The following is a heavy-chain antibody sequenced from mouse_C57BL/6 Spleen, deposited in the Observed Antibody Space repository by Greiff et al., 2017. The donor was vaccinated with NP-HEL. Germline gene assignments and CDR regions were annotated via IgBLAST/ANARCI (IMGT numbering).Heavy chain of an antibody. D-gene: IGHD4-1*02. V-gene: IGHV5-17*01. CDR2: ISSGSSTI. CDR3: ARPTGTGYYFDY. J-gene: IGHJ2*01. Sequence: EVMLVESGGGLVKPGGSLKLSCAASGFTFSDYGMHWVRQAPEKGLEWVAYISSGSSTIYYADTVKGRFTISRDNAKNTLCLQMTSLRSEDTAMYYCARPTGTGYYFDYWGQGTTLTVSS. CDR1: GFTFSDYG.